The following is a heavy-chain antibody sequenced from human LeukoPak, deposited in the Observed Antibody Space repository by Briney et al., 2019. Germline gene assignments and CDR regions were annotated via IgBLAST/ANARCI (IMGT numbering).Heavy chain of an antibody. CDR1: GGSISSGGYY. D-gene: IGHD1-26*01. Sequence: SQTLSLTCTVPGGSISSGGYYWSWIRQHPGKGLEWIGYIYYSGSTYYNPSLKSRVTISVDTSKNQFSLKLSSVTAADTAVYYCARDQEYSGSYYRYFDYWGQGTLVTVSS. CDR2: IYYSGST. CDR3: ARDQEYSGSYYRYFDY. J-gene: IGHJ4*02. V-gene: IGHV4-31*03.